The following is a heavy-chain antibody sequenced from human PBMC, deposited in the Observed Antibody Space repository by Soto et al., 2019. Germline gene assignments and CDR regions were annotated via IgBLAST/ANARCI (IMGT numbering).Heavy chain of an antibody. CDR1: GFTLGRYG. CDR2: VSPNGQGI. CDR3: AKDRDYPRDYFHY. V-gene: IGHV3-23*01. J-gene: IGHJ4*02. Sequence: GGSLRLSCAASGFTLGRYGMSWVRQAPGKGLEWVSAVSPNGQGIYYADSVRGRFTISRDFSKNTVFLHMDSLRAEDTAVYYCAKDRDYPRDYFHYWGQGTLVTVAS. D-gene: IGHD3-10*01.